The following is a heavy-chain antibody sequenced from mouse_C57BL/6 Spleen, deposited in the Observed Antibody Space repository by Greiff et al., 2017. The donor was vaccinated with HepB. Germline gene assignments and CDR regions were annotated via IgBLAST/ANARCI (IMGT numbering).Heavy chain of an antibody. CDR1: GFNIKDYY. CDR3: ALYYDYDDGWFAY. CDR2: IDPEDGET. Sequence: VQLKESGAELVKPGASVKLSCTASGFNIKDYYMHWVKQRTEQGLEWIGRIDPEDGETKYAPKFQGKATITADTSSNTAYLQLSSLTSEDTAVYYCALYYDYDDGWFAYWGQGTLVTVSA. J-gene: IGHJ3*01. D-gene: IGHD2-4*01. V-gene: IGHV14-2*01.